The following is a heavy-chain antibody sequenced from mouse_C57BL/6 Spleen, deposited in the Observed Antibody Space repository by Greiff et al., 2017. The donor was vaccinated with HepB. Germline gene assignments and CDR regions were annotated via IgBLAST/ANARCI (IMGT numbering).Heavy chain of an antibody. V-gene: IGHV1-52*01. CDR2: IDPSDSET. CDR1: GYTFTSYW. J-gene: IGHJ1*03. CDR3: ARRGNTRRYFDV. Sequence: VQLQQSGAELVRPGSSVKLSCKASGYTFTSYWMHWVKQRPIQGLEWIGNIDPSDSETHYNQKFKDKATLTVDKSSSTASMQLSSLTSEDSAVYYCARRGNTRRYFDVWGTGTTVTVSS. D-gene: IGHD5-1-1*01.